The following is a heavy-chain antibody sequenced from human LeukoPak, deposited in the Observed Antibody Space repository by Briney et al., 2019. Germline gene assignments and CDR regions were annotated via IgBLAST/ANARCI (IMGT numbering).Heavy chain of an antibody. J-gene: IGHJ4*02. D-gene: IGHD3-16*01. CDR1: DGSISSYY. Sequence: SETLPLTCTVSDGSISSYYWSWIRQPPGKGLEWIGYIYYSGSTNYNPSLKSRVTISVDTSKNQFSLKLSSVTAADTAVYYCARAWGPGGHFDYWGQGTLVTVSS. CDR2: IYYSGST. V-gene: IGHV4-59*01. CDR3: ARAWGPGGHFDY.